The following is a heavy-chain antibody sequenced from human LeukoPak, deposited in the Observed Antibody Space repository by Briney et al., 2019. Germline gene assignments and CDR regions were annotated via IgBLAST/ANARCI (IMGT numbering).Heavy chain of an antibody. D-gene: IGHD3-10*01. J-gene: IGHJ5*02. V-gene: IGHV4-4*09. CDR1: GGSISSYY. CDR3: ARRYGVVRGVIRANWFDP. Sequence: PSETLSLTCTVSGGSISSYYWSWIRQPPGKGLEWIGYIYTSGSTNYNPSLKSRVTISVDTSKNQFSLKLSSVTAADTAVYYCARRYGVVRGVIRANWFDPWGQGTLVTVSS. CDR2: IYTSGST.